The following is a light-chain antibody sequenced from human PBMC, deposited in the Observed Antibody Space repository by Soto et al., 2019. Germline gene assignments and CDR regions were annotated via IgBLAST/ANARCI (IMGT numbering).Light chain of an antibody. CDR3: TSFAGSGTYV. J-gene: IGLJ1*01. CDR2: DDT. V-gene: IGLV2-14*01. CDR1: SSDVGGYNY. Sequence: QSVLTQPASVSGSPGQSIAISCTGTSSDVGGYNYVSWYQQHPGKAPKLIIFDDTNRPSGVSDRFSGSKSGSTASLTISGLQADDEADYYCTSFAGSGTYVFGTGTKVTVL.